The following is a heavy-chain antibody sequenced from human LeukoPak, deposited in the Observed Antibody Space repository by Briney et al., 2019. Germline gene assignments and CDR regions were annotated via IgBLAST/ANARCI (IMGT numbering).Heavy chain of an antibody. CDR1: GFTFSSYW. CDR2: IKQDGSEK. D-gene: IGHD5-12*01. V-gene: IGHV3-7*01. CDR3: ARDPYSGSYGNNYYYYMDV. Sequence: GGSLRLSCAASGFTFSSYWMSWVRQAPGKGLEWVANIKQDGSEKYYVDSVKGRFTISRDNAKNSLYLQMNSLRAEDTAVYYCARDPYSGSYGNNYYYYMDVWGKGTTVTISS. J-gene: IGHJ6*03.